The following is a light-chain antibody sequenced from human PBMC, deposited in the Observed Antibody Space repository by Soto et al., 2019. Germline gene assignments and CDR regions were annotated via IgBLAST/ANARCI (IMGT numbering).Light chain of an antibody. Sequence: QSVLTAPASVSGAPGHSITLPFTGTSSDVGGYNYVSWYQHHPGKAPKLMIHEVSDRPSGISNRFSGSKSGNTASLTISGLQAEDEADYYCSSYRSDTTYVFGTGTKVTVL. V-gene: IGLV2-14*01. CDR1: SSDVGGYNY. CDR3: SSYRSDTTYV. CDR2: EVS. J-gene: IGLJ1*01.